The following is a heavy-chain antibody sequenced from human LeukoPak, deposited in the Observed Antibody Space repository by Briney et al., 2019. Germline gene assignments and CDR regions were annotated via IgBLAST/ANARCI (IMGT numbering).Heavy chain of an antibody. Sequence: PGRSLRLSCAASGFTFDDYAMHWVRQAPGKGLEWVSGISWNSGSIGYADSVKGRFTISRDNPKNRVDLQVNSLRAEDTAVYYCASSRIFGNAMDVWGQGTTVTVSS. J-gene: IGHJ6*02. D-gene: IGHD3-3*01. V-gene: IGHV3-9*01. CDR1: GFTFDDYA. CDR3: ASSRIFGNAMDV. CDR2: ISWNSGSI.